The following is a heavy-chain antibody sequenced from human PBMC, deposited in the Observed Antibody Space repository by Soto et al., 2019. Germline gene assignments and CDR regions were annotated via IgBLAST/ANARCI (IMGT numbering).Heavy chain of an antibody. D-gene: IGHD6-6*01. CDR1: GFTSRSYE. J-gene: IGHJ4*02. Sequence: PGRSLRLSCAASGFTSRSYEMNWGRQAPWKGLEWVSYSSSSGSTIYYAGAVKGRFTISRDNDKNSLYLQMNSLRAEYTAVYYCALSSSHDYWGQGTLVTVSS. CDR2: SSSSGSTI. V-gene: IGHV3-48*03. CDR3: ALSSSHDY.